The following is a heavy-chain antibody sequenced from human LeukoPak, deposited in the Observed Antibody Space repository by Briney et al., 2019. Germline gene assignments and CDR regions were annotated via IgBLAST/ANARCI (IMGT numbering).Heavy chain of an antibody. Sequence: PSETLSPTCTVSGGSISTYYWSWIRQPPGKRLEWIGYINYSGGTNYNPPLESRVTISVDTSKNQFSLKLSSVTAADTAVYYCARGYNWNDRNFDYWGQGTLVTVSS. CDR3: ARGYNWNDRNFDY. J-gene: IGHJ4*02. V-gene: IGHV4-59*01. D-gene: IGHD1-20*01. CDR1: GGSISTYY. CDR2: INYSGGT.